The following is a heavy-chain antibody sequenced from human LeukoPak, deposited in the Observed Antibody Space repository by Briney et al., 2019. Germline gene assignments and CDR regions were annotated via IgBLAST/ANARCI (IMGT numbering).Heavy chain of an antibody. CDR2: LYYSGST. J-gene: IGHJ5*02. V-gene: IGHV4-30-4*07. Sequence: PSETLSLTCAVSGGSISSVDYSWSWIRQPPGKGLEWIGYLYYSGSTYYNPSLKSRVTISVDTSKNQFSLKLSSVTAADTAVYYCATRFGELLSWFDPWGQGTLVTVSS. CDR3: ATRFGELLSWFDP. D-gene: IGHD3-10*01. CDR1: GGSISSVDYS.